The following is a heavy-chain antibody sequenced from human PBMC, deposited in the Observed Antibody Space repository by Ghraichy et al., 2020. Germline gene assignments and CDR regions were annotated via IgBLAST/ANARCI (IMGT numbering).Heavy chain of an antibody. Sequence: ESLNISCVVSGFPLSSNWMHWVRQAPGKGLVWVSRIDDAGSGTSYADSVKGRFTVSRDDTRNTVYLQMNSLRAEDTAVYYCATVFDFWGQGALVTVSS. CDR1: GFPLSSNW. J-gene: IGHJ4*02. CDR2: IDDAGSGT. CDR3: ATVFDF. V-gene: IGHV3-74*01.